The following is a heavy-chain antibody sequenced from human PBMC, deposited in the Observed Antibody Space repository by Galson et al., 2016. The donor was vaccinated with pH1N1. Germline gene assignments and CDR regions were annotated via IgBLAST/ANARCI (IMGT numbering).Heavy chain of an antibody. CDR3: AIHGALDPPGEYCHMDV. CDR1: ENSFTTDW. J-gene: IGHJ6*03. V-gene: IGHV5-51*01. D-gene: IGHD2-21*01. CDR2: IYAGDSDT. Sequence: QSGAEVKKPGESLKISCKASENSFTTDWIGWVRQMPGKGLEWMGSIYAGDSDTRYSPSFQGLVTISVDTSIRTAYLQWSSLKASDTATYYCAIHGALDPPGEYCHMDVWGKGTTVTVSS.